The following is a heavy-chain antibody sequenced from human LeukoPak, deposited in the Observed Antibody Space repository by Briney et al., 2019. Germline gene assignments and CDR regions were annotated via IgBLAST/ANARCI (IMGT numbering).Heavy chain of an antibody. Sequence: SQTLSLTCAISGDSVSSNSAAWNWIRQSPSRGLEWLGRTYYRSKWYNDYAVSVKSRITINPDTSKNQFSLQLNSVTPEDTAVYYCAREGRLLWFGELYTPYYYYGMDVWGQGTTVTVS. J-gene: IGHJ6*02. V-gene: IGHV6-1*01. CDR3: AREGRLLWFGELYTPYYYYGMDV. CDR1: GDSVSSNSAA. CDR2: TYYRSKWYN. D-gene: IGHD3-10*01.